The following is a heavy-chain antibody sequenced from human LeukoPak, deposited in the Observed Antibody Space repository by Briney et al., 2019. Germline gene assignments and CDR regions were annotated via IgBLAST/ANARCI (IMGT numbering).Heavy chain of an antibody. V-gene: IGHV4-39*01. CDR1: AGSISSSTYF. CDR2: IYYSGST. Sequence: PSETLSLTCAVSAGSISSSTYFWGWIRQPPGKGLEWIGSIYYSGSTYYNPSLKSRITISVDTSKTHFSLRLSSVTAADTAVYYCARQRAARLPYYYYYYMDVWGKGTTVTVSS. CDR3: ARQRAARLPYYYYYYMDV. D-gene: IGHD6-6*01. J-gene: IGHJ6*03.